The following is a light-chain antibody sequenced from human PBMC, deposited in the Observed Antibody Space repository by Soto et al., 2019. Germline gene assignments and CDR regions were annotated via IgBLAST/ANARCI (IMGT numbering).Light chain of an antibody. CDR2: DAS. CDR3: QQYNLA. V-gene: IGKV1-5*01. CDR1: QNINNW. J-gene: IGKJ1*01. Sequence: DIQMTQSPSTLSASVGDRVTITCRASQNINNWLAWYQHKPGKAPKILIYDASTLESGVPSRFSGSGSGTESTLTISSLQPDDFATYYCQQYNLAFGQGTKVEIK.